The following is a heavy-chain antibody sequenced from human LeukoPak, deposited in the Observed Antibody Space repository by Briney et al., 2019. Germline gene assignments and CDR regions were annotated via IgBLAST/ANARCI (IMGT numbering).Heavy chain of an antibody. CDR2: ISASGSSI. Sequence: GSLRLSCAASGFTFSSYEMNWVRQAPGKGLEWVSYISASGSSIYYADSVKGRFTISRDNAKNSLYLQMNSLRAEDTAVYYCARDRGTTMVRSFDIWGQGTMVTVSS. D-gene: IGHD4/OR15-4a*01. J-gene: IGHJ3*02. V-gene: IGHV3-48*03. CDR3: ARDRGTTMVRSFDI. CDR1: GFTFSSYE.